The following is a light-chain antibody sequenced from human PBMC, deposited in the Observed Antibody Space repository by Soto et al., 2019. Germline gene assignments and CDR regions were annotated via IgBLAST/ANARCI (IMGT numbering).Light chain of an antibody. V-gene: IGKV3-15*01. CDR2: GAS. J-gene: IGKJ1*01. CDR3: QQYNNWAPWT. Sequence: EIVMTQSPATLSVSPGERATLSCRASQSVSSNLAWYQQKPGQGPRLLIYGASTRATGLPARFSGSGSGTEFTRTISSLQSEDFAVDYCQQYNNWAPWTFGQGTKVEIK. CDR1: QSVSSN.